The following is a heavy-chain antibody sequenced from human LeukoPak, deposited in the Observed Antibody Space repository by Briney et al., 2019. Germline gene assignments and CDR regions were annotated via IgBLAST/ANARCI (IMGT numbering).Heavy chain of an antibody. CDR2: IKQDGNEK. CDR3: ARDLYPGY. V-gene: IGHV3-7*01. J-gene: IGHJ4*02. CDR1: GFTFSYYW. D-gene: IGHD3-16*01. Sequence: GGSLRLSCAASGFTFSYYWMSWVRQAPGKGLEWVANIKQDGNEKYYVDSVKGRFTISRDNAKNSLYLQMNSLRAEDTAVYYCARDLYPGYWGQGTLVTVSS.